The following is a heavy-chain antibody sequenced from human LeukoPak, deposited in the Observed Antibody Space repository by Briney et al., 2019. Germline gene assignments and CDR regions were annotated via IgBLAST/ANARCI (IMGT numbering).Heavy chain of an antibody. V-gene: IGHV3-23*01. J-gene: IGHJ4*02. CDR2: ISGSGGRT. D-gene: IGHD1-26*01. CDR3: ARGGVMGAIHFDC. Sequence: ETGGSLRLSCAASGFIFSSYAMSWVRQAPGKGLEWVSGISGSGGRTYYPDSVKGRFTISRDNSKNTLHLQMNSLRAEDTAVYYCARGGVMGAIHFDCWGQGTLVTVSS. CDR1: GFIFSSYA.